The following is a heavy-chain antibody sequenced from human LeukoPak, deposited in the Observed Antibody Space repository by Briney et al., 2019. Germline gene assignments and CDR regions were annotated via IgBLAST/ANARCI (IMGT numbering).Heavy chain of an antibody. CDR1: GGSISSSGYY. V-gene: IGHV4-39*07. CDR2: IYYSGST. Sequence: PSETLSLTCTVSGGSISSSGYYWGWIRQPPGKGLEWIGSIYYSGSTYYNPSLKSRVTISVDTSKNQFSLKVRPMTAADTAVYYCARVIIGYSYGGFGFDYWGQGTLVTVSS. D-gene: IGHD5-18*01. CDR3: ARVIIGYSYGGFGFDY. J-gene: IGHJ4*02.